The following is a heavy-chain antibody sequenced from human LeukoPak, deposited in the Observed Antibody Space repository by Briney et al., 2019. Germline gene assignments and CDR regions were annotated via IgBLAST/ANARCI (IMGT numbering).Heavy chain of an antibody. Sequence: SETLSLTCTVSGGSISSYYWSWIRQPAGKGLEWIGRIYSSGSTNYNPYLKSRVTMSVDTSKNQFSLRLSSVTAADTAVYYCARVGSSGCYTWFDPWGQGTLVTVSS. CDR1: GGSISSYY. CDR2: IYSSGST. J-gene: IGHJ5*02. CDR3: ARVGSSGCYTWFDP. V-gene: IGHV4-4*07. D-gene: IGHD6-19*01.